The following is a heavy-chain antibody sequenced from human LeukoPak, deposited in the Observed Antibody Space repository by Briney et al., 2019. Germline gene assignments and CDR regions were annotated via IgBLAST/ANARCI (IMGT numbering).Heavy chain of an antibody. CDR3: ASSNFSSSWYSGWKSGYYGMDV. CDR1: GFAFSRFS. V-gene: IGHV3-74*01. D-gene: IGHD6-13*01. Sequence: PGGSLRLSCAASGFAFSRFSMNWVRQAPGKGLVWVSRINSDGSSTSYADSVKGRFTISRDNAKNTLYLQMNSLRAEDTAVYYCASSNFSSSWYSGWKSGYYGMDVWGQGTTVTVSS. CDR2: INSDGSST. J-gene: IGHJ6*02.